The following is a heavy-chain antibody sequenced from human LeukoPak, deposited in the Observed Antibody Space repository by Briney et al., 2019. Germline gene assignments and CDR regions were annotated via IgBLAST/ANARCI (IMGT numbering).Heavy chain of an antibody. J-gene: IGHJ3*02. Sequence: GGSLRLSCAASGFTVSSNYMSWARQAPGKGLEWVSVIYSGGSTYYADSVKGRFTISRDNSKNTLYLQMNSLRAEDTAVYYCARDRSVGAFDIWGQGTMVTVSS. CDR2: IYSGGST. CDR3: ARDRSVGAFDI. CDR1: GFTVSSNY. V-gene: IGHV3-66*01.